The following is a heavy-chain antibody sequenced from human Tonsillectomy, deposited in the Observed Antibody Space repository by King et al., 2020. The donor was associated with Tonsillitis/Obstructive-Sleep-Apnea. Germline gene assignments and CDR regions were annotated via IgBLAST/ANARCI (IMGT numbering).Heavy chain of an antibody. V-gene: IGHV3-23*04. J-gene: IGHJ6*02. Sequence: VQLVESGGDLVQPGGSLRLSCAVSGFPFSNYAMNWVRQAPGKGLEWVSAISGSGATTYYADAVKGRFTISRDNSKNTVYVQMKSLRAEDTAVYYCAKGRVVVPVYGMDVWGQGTTVAVSS. CDR2: ISGSGATT. D-gene: IGHD2-2*01. CDR3: AKGRVVVPVYGMDV. CDR1: GFPFSNYA.